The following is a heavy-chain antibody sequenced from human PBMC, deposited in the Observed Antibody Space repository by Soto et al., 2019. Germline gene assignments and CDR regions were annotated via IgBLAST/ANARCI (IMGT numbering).Heavy chain of an antibody. V-gene: IGHV3-21*01. D-gene: IGHD6-19*01. J-gene: IGHJ5*02. CDR1: GFTFSSYS. Sequence: EVQLVESGGGLVKPGGSLRLSCAASGFTFSSYSMNWVRQAPGKGLEWVSSISSSSSYIYYADSVKGRFTISRDNAKNSLYLQMNSLRAEDTAVYYGAREISIAGPGWFDPWGQGTLVTVSS. CDR2: ISSSSSYI. CDR3: AREISIAGPGWFDP.